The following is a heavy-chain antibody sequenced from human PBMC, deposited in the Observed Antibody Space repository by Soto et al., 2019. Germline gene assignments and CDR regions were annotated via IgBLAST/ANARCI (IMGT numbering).Heavy chain of an antibody. V-gene: IGHV3-30*18. CDR3: AKVPYYYGSGSPDY. CDR2: ISYDGSNK. J-gene: IGHJ4*02. CDR1: GFTFSSYG. Sequence: PGGSLRLSCAASGFTFSSYGMHWVRQAPGKGLEWVAVISYDGSNKYYADSVKGRFTISRDNSKNTLYLQMNSLRAEDTAVYYCAKVPYYYGSGSPDYWGQGTLVTVS. D-gene: IGHD3-10*01.